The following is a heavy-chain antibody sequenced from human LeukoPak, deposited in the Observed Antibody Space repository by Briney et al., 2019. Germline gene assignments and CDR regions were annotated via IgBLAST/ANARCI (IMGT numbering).Heavy chain of an antibody. CDR1: GGSISPYY. J-gene: IGHJ6*02. D-gene: IGHD2-15*01. Sequence: KTSETLSLTCTVSGGSISPYYWSWVRQPAGEGLEWIGRIHATGTTNYNPSLQSRVTMSVDTSQNQFSLKLSSVTAADTAVYYCARLLNESPSGYGMDVWGQGTTVTVSS. CDR3: ARLLNESPSGYGMDV. V-gene: IGHV4-4*07. CDR2: IHATGTT.